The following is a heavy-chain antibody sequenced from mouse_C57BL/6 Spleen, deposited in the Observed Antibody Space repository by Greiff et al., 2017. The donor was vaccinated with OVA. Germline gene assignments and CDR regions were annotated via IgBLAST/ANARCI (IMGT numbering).Heavy chain of an antibody. D-gene: IGHD6-2*01. V-gene: IGHV2-9-1*01. CDR1: A. Sequence: AISWVRQPPGKGLEWLGVIWTGGGTNYNSALKSRLSISKDNSKSQVFLKMNSLQTDDTARYYCARNRRESPFAYWGQGTLVTVSA. J-gene: IGHJ3*01. CDR2: IWTGGGT. CDR3: ARNRRESPFAY.